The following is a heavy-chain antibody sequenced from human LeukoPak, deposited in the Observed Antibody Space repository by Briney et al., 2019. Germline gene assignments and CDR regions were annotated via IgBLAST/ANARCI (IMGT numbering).Heavy chain of an antibody. Sequence: GASVTVSFKASGYTFTIYGISWVRQAPGQGLEWMGWISAYNGNTNYAQKLQGRVTMTTDTSTSTAYMELRSLRSDDTAVYYCARGGGGIAAAGNFDLWGRGTLVTVSS. J-gene: IGHJ2*01. V-gene: IGHV1-18*01. D-gene: IGHD6-13*01. CDR1: GYTFTIYG. CDR2: ISAYNGNT. CDR3: ARGGGGIAAAGNFDL.